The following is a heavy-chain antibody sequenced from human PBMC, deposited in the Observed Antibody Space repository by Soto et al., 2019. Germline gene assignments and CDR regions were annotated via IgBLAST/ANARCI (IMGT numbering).Heavy chain of an antibody. Sequence: SETLSLTCTASGGSISPYYWTWIRQPPGKGLEWIGYIYYSGITNYNPSLKSRVTMSVDTTKNQFSLKLRSVTDADTAVYYCARGRESYKWNDVGYWGQGTLVTVS. D-gene: IGHD1-1*01. CDR3: ARGRESYKWNDVGY. CDR2: IYYSGIT. J-gene: IGHJ4*02. CDR1: GGSISPYY. V-gene: IGHV4-59*12.